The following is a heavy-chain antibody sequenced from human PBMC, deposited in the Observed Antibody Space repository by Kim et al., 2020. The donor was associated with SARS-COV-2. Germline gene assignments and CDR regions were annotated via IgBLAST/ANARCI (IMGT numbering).Heavy chain of an antibody. V-gene: IGHV5-51*01. Sequence: SPYFQGQGTISADKSISTAYLQWSSLKASDTAMYYCARHLTGDRSFDYWGQGTLVTVSS. D-gene: IGHD7-27*01. J-gene: IGHJ4*02. CDR3: ARHLTGDRSFDY.